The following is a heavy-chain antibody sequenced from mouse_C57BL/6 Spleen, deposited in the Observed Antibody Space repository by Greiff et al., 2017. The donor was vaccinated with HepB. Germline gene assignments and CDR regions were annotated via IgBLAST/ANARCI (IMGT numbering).Heavy chain of an antibody. V-gene: IGHV1-55*01. CDR1: GYTFTSYW. Sequence: VQLQQSGAELVKPGASVKMSCKASGYTFTSYWITWVKQRPGQGLEWIGDIYPGSGSTNYNEKFKSKVTLTVDTSSSTAYMQLSSLTSGDSAVYYCARETVVAGFDYWGQGTTLTVSS. CDR3: ARETVVAGFDY. J-gene: IGHJ2*01. D-gene: IGHD1-1*01. CDR2: IYPGSGST.